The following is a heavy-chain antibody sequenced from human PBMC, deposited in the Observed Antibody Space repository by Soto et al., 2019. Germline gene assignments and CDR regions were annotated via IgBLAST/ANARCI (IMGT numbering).Heavy chain of an antibody. Sequence: SETLSLTCAVYGGSFSGYYWSWIRQPPGKGLEWIGEINHSGSTNYNPSLKSRVTISVDTSKNQFSLNLSSVTAADTAVYYCARGGSYYDSSGHSRDYNWFDPWGQGTLVTVSS. V-gene: IGHV4-34*01. CDR2: INHSGST. D-gene: IGHD3-22*01. CDR1: GGSFSGYY. J-gene: IGHJ5*02. CDR3: ARGGSYYDSSGHSRDYNWFDP.